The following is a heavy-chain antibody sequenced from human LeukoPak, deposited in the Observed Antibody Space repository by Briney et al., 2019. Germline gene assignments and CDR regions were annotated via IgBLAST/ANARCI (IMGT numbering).Heavy chain of an antibody. V-gene: IGHV3-49*04. J-gene: IGHJ4*02. Sequence: PGGSLRLSCTASGFTFGDYAMSWVRQAPGKGLEWVGFIRSKAYGGTTEYAASVKGRFTISRDDSKSIAYLQMNSLKTEDTAVYYCTRDGEDSSGGGSLYYFDYWGQGTLVIVSS. CDR3: TRDGEDSSGGGSLYYFDY. CDR2: IRSKAYGGTT. CDR1: GFTFGDYA. D-gene: IGHD6-19*01.